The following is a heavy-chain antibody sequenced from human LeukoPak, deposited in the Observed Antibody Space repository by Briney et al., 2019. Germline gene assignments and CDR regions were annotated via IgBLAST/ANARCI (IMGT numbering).Heavy chain of an antibody. J-gene: IGHJ6*02. CDR2: IYYSGST. CDR3: AGSYYDFFYGMDV. CDR1: VGSISSYY. V-gene: IGHV4-59*01. Sequence: PSETLSLTCTVSVGSISSYYWSWIRQPPEKGLEWVGYIYYSGSTNYNPSLKSRVTISVDTSKNQFSLKLSSVTAADTAVYYCAGSYYDFFYGMDVWGQGNTVTVSS. D-gene: IGHD3-3*01.